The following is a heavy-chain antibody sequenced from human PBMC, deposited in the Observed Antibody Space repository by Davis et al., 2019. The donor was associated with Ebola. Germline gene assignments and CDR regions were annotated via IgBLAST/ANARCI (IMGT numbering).Heavy chain of an antibody. CDR1: GFTFSSYW. D-gene: IGHD3-10*01. V-gene: IGHV3-74*01. CDR2: INSDGSST. CDR3: AAITMVQGVKVRDP. J-gene: IGHJ5*02. Sequence: GESLKTPCAASGFTFSSYWMHWVRQAPGKGLVWVSRINSDGSSTSYADSVKGRFTISRDNAKNTLYLQMNSLRAEDTAVYYCAAITMVQGVKVRDPWGQGTLVTVSS.